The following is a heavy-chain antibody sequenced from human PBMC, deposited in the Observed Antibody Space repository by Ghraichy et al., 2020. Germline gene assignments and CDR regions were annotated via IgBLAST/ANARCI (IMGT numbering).Heavy chain of an antibody. CDR1: GFTFSSYS. Sequence: GESLNISCAASGFTFSSYSMNWVRQAPGKGLEWVSSISSSSSYIYYADSVKGRFTISRDNAKNSLYLQMNSLRAEDTAVYYCARGLSVQLWRCFDYWGQGTLVTVSS. CDR3: ARGLSVQLWRCFDY. J-gene: IGHJ4*02. D-gene: IGHD5-18*01. CDR2: ISSSSSYI. V-gene: IGHV3-21*01.